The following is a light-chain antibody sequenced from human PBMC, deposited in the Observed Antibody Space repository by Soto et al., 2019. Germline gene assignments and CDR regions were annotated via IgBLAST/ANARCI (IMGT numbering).Light chain of an antibody. Sequence: EIVMTQSPATLSVSPGERATLSCRASQSVSSDLAWYQQKPGQAPRLLIYGASTRATGIPARFSGSGSGTEFTLIISSLQSEDFAVYYCHQYNDWPPYTFGQGTKLEIQ. CDR2: GAS. CDR3: HQYNDWPPYT. V-gene: IGKV3-15*01. J-gene: IGKJ2*01. CDR1: QSVSSD.